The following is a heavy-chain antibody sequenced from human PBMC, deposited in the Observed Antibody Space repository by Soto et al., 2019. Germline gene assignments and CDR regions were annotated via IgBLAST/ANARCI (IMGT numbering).Heavy chain of an antibody. CDR2: ISGSGGST. Sequence: EVQLLESGGGLVQPGGSLRLSCAASGFTFSSYAMSWVRQAPGKGLEWVSAISGSGGSTYYADSVKGRFTISRYKSKNTLYLQRNSLRAEDTAVYYCAYSSTPFDYWGQGTLVTVSS. CDR3: AYSSTPFDY. V-gene: IGHV3-23*01. J-gene: IGHJ4*02. D-gene: IGHD6-13*01. CDR1: GFTFSSYA.